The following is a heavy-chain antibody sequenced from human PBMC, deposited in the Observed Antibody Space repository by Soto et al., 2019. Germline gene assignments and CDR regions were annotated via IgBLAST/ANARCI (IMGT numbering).Heavy chain of an antibody. J-gene: IGHJ5*02. V-gene: IGHV1-8*02. Sequence: GASVKVSCKASGYTFTGYYISWVRQGTGQGLEWMGWMNPNSGNGGYAQKFQGRVTMTRDTSTSTAYMELSGLTSDDTAIYYCARMATSGTLNWFDPWGQGTLVTVSS. CDR2: MNPNSGNG. CDR1: GYTFTGYY. CDR3: ARMATSGTLNWFDP.